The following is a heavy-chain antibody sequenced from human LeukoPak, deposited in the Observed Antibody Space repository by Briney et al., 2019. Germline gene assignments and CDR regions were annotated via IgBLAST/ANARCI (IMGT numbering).Heavy chain of an antibody. D-gene: IGHD3-22*01. Sequence: GGPLSLSCAACGFTFSNYHIIWLRQAPGRGVEGFSYISSSSITIYYRDSVKGRFTISRDNAKNSLYLQMNSLRAEDTAVYYCARDYYDRSGYQFDSWGQGTLVTVSS. CDR2: ISSSSITI. CDR3: ARDYYDRSGYQFDS. J-gene: IGHJ4*02. V-gene: IGHV3-48*04. CDR1: GFTFSNYH.